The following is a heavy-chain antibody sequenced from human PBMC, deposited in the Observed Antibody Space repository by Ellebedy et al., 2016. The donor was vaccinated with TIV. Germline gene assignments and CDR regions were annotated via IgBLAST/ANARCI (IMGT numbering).Heavy chain of an antibody. CDR2: VNHRGSDK. CDR3: ARDKYPGFTEGNRYSDL. J-gene: IGHJ2*01. V-gene: IGHV3-11*01. D-gene: IGHD2/OR15-2a*01. Sequence: GESLKISCAASGFTFSDFYMSWIRQAPGKGLEWDSYVNHRGSDKRYAGAVKGQFTVSRDNAKNSLFLQMNILSAEDTAVYYCARDKYPGFTEGNRYSDLWGRGTLVTVSS. CDR1: GFTFSDFY.